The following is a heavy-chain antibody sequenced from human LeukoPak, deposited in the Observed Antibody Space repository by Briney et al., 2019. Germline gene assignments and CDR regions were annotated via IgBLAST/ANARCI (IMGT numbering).Heavy chain of an antibody. V-gene: IGHV3-30*02. Sequence: PGGSLRLSCAASGLVFSRSGMHWIRQAPGKGLEWVAFLQYDENEIYYAESVKGPFTIFRDNSKNTLYLQMSSLRSDDTAVYYCVSEERAVKDSWGQGTLVSVSS. CDR3: VSEERAVKDS. J-gene: IGHJ4*02. CDR2: LQYDENEI. D-gene: IGHD3-10*01. CDR1: GLVFSRSG.